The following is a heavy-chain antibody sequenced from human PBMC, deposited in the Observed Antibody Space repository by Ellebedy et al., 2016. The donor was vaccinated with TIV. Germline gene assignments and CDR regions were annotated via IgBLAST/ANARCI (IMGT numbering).Heavy chain of an antibody. J-gene: IGHJ6*02. D-gene: IGHD6-13*01. CDR2: IRSKAYGGTT. CDR1: GFTFGGYA. V-gene: IGHV3-49*04. Sequence: GESLKISXPASGFTFGGYAMRWVRQAPGKGLEWVSLIRSKAYGGTTEYAASVKGRFTISRDDSKSIAYLQMNSLKAEDTAVYYCTRDLTTLAAAGTGIYYYTMDVWGQGTTVTVSS. CDR3: TRDLTTLAAAGTGIYYYTMDV.